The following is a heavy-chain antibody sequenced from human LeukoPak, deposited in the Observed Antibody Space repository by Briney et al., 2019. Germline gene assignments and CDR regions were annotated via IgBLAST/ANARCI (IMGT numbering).Heavy chain of an antibody. J-gene: IGHJ4*02. V-gene: IGHV3-21*04. D-gene: IGHD4/OR15-4a*01. Sequence: KPGGSLRLSCAASGFSFSTFGMNWVRQAPGKGLEWVSSISSRSSYIYYADSVKGRFTISRDNSKNTLYLQMNSLRAEDTAVYYCARRAGAYSHPYDYWGQGTLVTVSS. CDR3: ARRAGAYSHPYDY. CDR2: ISSRSSYI. CDR1: GFSFSTFG.